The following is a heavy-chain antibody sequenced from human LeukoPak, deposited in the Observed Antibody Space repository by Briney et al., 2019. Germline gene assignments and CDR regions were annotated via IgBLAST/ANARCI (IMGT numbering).Heavy chain of an antibody. V-gene: IGHV3-64*01. CDR3: ARVGPSYDSSGYYPLDY. CDR1: GFTFSSYA. J-gene: IGHJ4*02. CDR2: ISSNGGST. Sequence: PGGSLRLSCAASGFTFSSYAMHWVRQAPGKGLEYVSAISSNGGSTYYANSVKGRFTISRDNSKNTLYLQMGSLRAEDVAVYYCARVGPSYDSSGYYPLDYWGQGTLVTVSS. D-gene: IGHD3-22*01.